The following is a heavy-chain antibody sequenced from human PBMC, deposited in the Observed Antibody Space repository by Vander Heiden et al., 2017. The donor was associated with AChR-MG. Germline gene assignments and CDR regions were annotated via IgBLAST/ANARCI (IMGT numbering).Heavy chain of an antibody. Sequence: EVQLVASGGGLAKPGGSLRVSWAASGCGVTNAGMSWDRQAPGKGLEYGGRIKSKSDGGTTDYAAPVKGRFFISRDDSKNTVFLEMNSLKAEDTAVYYCTTLWGGIFAYWGQGTLVTVSS. CDR1: GCGVTNAG. D-gene: IGHD3-16*01. CDR2: IKSKSDGGTT. V-gene: IGHV3-15*01. J-gene: IGHJ4*02. CDR3: TTLWGGIFAY.